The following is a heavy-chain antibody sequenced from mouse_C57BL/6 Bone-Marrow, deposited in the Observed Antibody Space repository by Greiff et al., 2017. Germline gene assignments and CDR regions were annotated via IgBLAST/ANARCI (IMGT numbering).Heavy chain of an antibody. J-gene: IGHJ4*01. Sequence: EVQLQQSGPVLVKPGASVKMSCKASGYTFTDYYMNWVKQSHGKSLEWIGVINPYNGGTSYNQKFKGKATLTVDKSSSTAYMELNSLTSEDSAVYYCARWVYSEDYAMDYWGQGTSVTVSS. CDR3: ARWVYSEDYAMDY. CDR2: INPYNGGT. CDR1: GYTFTDYY. V-gene: IGHV1-19*01. D-gene: IGHD2-1*01.